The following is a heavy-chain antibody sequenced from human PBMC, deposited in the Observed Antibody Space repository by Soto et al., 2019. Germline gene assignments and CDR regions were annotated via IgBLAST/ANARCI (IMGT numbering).Heavy chain of an antibody. CDR1: GFTFSSYA. D-gene: IGHD3-3*01. J-gene: IGHJ5*02. Sequence: QVQLVESGGGVVQPGRSLRLSCAASGFTFSSYAMHWVRQAPGKGLQWVAVLSYDGNNRYYADSVKGRFTISRDNSKDTLYLQMNSLRTEDTAEYYCASDWGQFRNYDFWTGNNWFDPWGQGTLVTVSS. CDR3: ASDWGQFRNYDFWTGNNWFDP. V-gene: IGHV3-30*04. CDR2: LSYDGNNR.